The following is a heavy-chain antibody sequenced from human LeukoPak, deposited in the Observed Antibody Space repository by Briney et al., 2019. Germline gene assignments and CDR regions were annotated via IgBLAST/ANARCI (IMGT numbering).Heavy chain of an antibody. CDR1: GSTFSSYS. V-gene: IGHV3-21*01. J-gene: IGHJ4*02. Sequence: PGGSLRLSCAASGSTFSSYSMNWVRQAPGKGLEWVSYISSSSYIYYAGSVKGRFTISRDNAKNSLFLQMNSLRAEDTAVYYCARSGSGWYPDYWGQGTLVTVSS. CDR2: ISSSSYI. CDR3: ARSGSGWYPDY. D-gene: IGHD6-19*01.